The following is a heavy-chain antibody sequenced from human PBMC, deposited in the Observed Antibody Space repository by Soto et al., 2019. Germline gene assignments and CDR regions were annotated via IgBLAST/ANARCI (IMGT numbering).Heavy chain of an antibody. D-gene: IGHD2-21*02. CDR3: GSVSRVHCGGYSYYRYSDL. CDR1: GGSISSGGYS. V-gene: IGHV4-30-2*01. Sequence: QLQLQESGSGLVKPSQTLSLTCAVSGGSISSGGYSWSWIRQPPGKGLEWIGYIYHSGSTYYDPSLKSRVTISVDRSKNQFSLKLSSVTAMDTTVHCCGSVSRVHCGGYSYYRYSDLWGRGTLVTVST. CDR2: IYHSGST. J-gene: IGHJ2*01.